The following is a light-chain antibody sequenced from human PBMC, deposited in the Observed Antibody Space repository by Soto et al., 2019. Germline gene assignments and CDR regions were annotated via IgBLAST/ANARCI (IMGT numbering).Light chain of an antibody. J-gene: IGKJ1*01. CDR3: PKYNSAPRT. CDR2: AAS. CDR1: QGIIDY. V-gene: IGKV1-27*01. Sequence: DIQMTQSPSSLSASVGDRVTITCRASQGIIDYLAWYQQKPGKAPKLLIYAASTLQSGVPSRFSGSGAGTDFTLTISSLQPEDVATYYCPKYNSAPRTFGQGTRVEIK.